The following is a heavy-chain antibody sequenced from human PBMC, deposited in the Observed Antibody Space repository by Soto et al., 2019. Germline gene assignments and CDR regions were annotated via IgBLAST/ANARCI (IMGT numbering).Heavy chain of an antibody. CDR3: ARDSVDDTYDFWSGYYRGYFDY. D-gene: IGHD3-3*01. CDR2: ISSSGSTI. V-gene: IGHV3-11*01. Sequence: GGSMRLSCAAYGFTFSDYYMSWIRKAPGKGLEWVSYISSSGSTIYYADSVKGRFTISRDNAKNSLYLQMESLRAEETAVYYCARDSVDDTYDFWSGYYRGYFDYWGQGTLVTVSS. J-gene: IGHJ4*02. CDR1: GFTFSDYY.